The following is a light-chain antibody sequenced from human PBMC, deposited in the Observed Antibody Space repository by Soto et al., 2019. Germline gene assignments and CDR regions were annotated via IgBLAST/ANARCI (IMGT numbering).Light chain of an antibody. J-gene: IGKJ1*01. CDR1: QTISIY. CDR2: DVS. V-gene: IGKV1-5*01. Sequence: DIQMTQSPSTLSASVGDTVTVTCRASQTISIYLNWYQHKPGQAPRLLIYDVSSLQSGVPSRFSGSASATEFTLTISSLQPDDFATYYCQQYKTYWTFGQGTKVDIK. CDR3: QQYKTYWT.